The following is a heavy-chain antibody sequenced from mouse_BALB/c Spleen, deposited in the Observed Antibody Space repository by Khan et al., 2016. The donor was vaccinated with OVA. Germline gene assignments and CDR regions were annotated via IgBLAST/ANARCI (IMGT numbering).Heavy chain of an antibody. V-gene: IGHV1S29*02. J-gene: IGHJ3*01. CDR1: GYTFTDYN. Sequence: EVQLQESGPELVKPGASVKISCKASGYTFTDYNMDWVKQSHGKSLEWIGFIYPNDGGTGYNQKFKAKATMTVDISSSTAYMELRSLTSEDSAVYYCTRSGCGSFAYWGQGTLVTVSA. D-gene: IGHD1-2*01. CDR2: IYPNDGGT. CDR3: TRSGCGSFAY.